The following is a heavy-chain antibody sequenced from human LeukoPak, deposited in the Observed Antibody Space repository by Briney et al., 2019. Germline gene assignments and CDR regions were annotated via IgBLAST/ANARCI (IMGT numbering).Heavy chain of an antibody. D-gene: IGHD3-10*01. Sequence: GSLRLSCAASGFTFDDYGMNWVRQAPGKGLEWIGEINHSGSTNYNPSLKSRVTISVDTSKNQFSLKLSSVTAADTAVYYCARGKGDFPIDYWGQGTLVTVSS. CDR1: GFTFDDYG. V-gene: IGHV4-34*01. CDR3: ARGKGDFPIDY. CDR2: INHSGST. J-gene: IGHJ4*02.